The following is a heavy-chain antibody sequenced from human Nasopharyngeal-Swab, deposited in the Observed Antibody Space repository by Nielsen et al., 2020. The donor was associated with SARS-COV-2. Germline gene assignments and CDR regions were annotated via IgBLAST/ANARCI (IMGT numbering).Heavy chain of an antibody. CDR3: ARVTPELWWFPMDV. D-gene: IGHD2-21*01. CDR1: GGSISSGGYS. Sequence: SETLSLTCAVSGGSISSGGYSWSWIRQPPGKGLEWIGYIYHSGSTYCNPSLKSRVTISVDRSKNQFSLKLSSVTAADTAVYYCARVTPELWWFPMDVWGQGTTVTVSS. CDR2: IYHSGST. J-gene: IGHJ6*02. V-gene: IGHV4-30-2*01.